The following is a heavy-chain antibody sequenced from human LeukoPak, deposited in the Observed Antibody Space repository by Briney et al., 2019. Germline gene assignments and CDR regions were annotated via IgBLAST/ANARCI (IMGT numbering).Heavy chain of an antibody. CDR2: INPNSGGT. CDR3: ARDLSRSYYGAPYHDAFDI. J-gene: IGHJ3*02. Sequence: ASVKVSCKASGYTLTGYYMHWVRQAPGQGLEWMGWINPNSGGTNYAQKFQGRVTMTRDTSISTAYMELSRLRSDDTAVYYCARDLSRSYYGAPYHDAFDIWGQGTMVTVSS. V-gene: IGHV1-2*02. D-gene: IGHD1-26*01. CDR1: GYTLTGYY.